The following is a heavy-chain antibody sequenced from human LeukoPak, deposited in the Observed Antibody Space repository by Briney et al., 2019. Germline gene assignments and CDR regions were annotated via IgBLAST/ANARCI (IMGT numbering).Heavy chain of an antibody. CDR3: ARDFQPGDTAMPSFDY. V-gene: IGHV1-46*01. J-gene: IGHJ4*02. CDR1: GYTFTSYY. D-gene: IGHD5-18*01. CDR2: INPSGGST. Sequence: ASVKVSCKASGYTFTSYYIHWVRQAPGQGLEWMGIINPSGGSTSYAQKFQGRVTMTRDMSTSTVYMELSSLRSEDTAVYYCARDFQPGDTAMPSFDYWGQGTLVTVSS.